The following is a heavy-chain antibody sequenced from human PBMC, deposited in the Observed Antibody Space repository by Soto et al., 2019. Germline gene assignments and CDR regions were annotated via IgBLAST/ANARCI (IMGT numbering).Heavy chain of an antibody. D-gene: IGHD6-19*01. Sequence: QVQLQESGPGLVKPSQTLSLTCTVSGGSISSGGYYWSWIRQHPGKGLEWIGYIYYSGSTYYNPSLKSRVTISVDTSKNQFSLKLSSVTAADTAVYYCARAVRKGTYSSGHPPPFDYWGQGTLVTVSS. V-gene: IGHV4-31*03. CDR3: ARAVRKGTYSSGHPPPFDY. CDR2: IYYSGST. J-gene: IGHJ4*02. CDR1: GGSISSGGYY.